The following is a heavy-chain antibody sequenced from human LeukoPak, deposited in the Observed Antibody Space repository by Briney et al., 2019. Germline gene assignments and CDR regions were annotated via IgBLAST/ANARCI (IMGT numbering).Heavy chain of an antibody. J-gene: IGHJ4*02. V-gene: IGHV3-23*01. CDR2: ISGTGILT. CDR3: AKNQRRSRDFIDY. D-gene: IGHD3-3*01. Sequence: GGSLRLSCAASGFTFSSYDMSWVRQAPGKGLEWVSGISGTGILTYYADSVKGRFTISRDSPKNTLYLQMDSLRAEDTAVYYCAKNQRRSRDFIDYWGQGTLVTVSS. CDR1: GFTFSSYD.